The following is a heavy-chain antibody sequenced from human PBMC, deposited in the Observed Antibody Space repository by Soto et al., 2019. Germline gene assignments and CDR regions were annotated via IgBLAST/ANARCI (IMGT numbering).Heavy chain of an antibody. CDR2: INHSGST. Sequence: SETLSLTCAVYGGSFSCYYWSWIRQPPGKGLEWIGEINHSGSTNYNPSLKSRVTISVDTSKNQFSLKLSSVTAADTAVYYCAXGPTTVTYYYYYYGMDVWGQGTTVTVSS. D-gene: IGHD4-17*01. J-gene: IGHJ6*02. CDR1: GGSFSCYY. CDR3: AXGPTTVTYYYYYYGMDV. V-gene: IGHV4-34*01.